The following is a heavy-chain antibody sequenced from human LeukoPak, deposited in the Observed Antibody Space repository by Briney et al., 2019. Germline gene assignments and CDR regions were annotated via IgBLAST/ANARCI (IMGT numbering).Heavy chain of an antibody. CDR1: GGSISSGSYY. V-gene: IGHV4-61*02. CDR2: IYASGTT. D-gene: IGHD5-24*01. J-gene: IGHJ4*02. CDR3: AREERWLQSLAY. Sequence: PSQTLSLTCTVSGGSISSGSYYWSWIRPPAGRGLEWIGRIYASGTTNYNPSLKSRVTMSVDTSKDQFSLKLSSVTAADTAMYYCAREERWLQSLAYWGQGTLVTVSS.